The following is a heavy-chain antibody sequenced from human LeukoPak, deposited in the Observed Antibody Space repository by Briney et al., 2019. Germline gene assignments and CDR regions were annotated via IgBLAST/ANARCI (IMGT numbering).Heavy chain of an antibody. CDR1: GGSISSYY. CDR2: IYYSGST. Sequence: NPSETLSLTCTVSGGSISSYYWSWFRQPPGKGLEWCGYIYYSGSTNYNPSLKSRVTISVDTSKNQFSLKLSSVTAADTAVYYCAREDNSSGWYNWFDPWGQGTLVTVSS. D-gene: IGHD6-19*01. J-gene: IGHJ5*02. CDR3: AREDNSSGWYNWFDP. V-gene: IGHV4-59*01.